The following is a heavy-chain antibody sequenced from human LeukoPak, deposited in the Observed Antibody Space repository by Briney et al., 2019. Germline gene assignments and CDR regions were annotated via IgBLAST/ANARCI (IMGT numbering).Heavy chain of an antibody. CDR3: ATRTDGYNLFDI. Sequence: GASVKVSCKASGGTFSSYAISWVRQAPGQGLEWMGRIIPILGIANYAQKFQGRVTITADKSTSTAYMELSSLRSEDTAVYYCATRTDGYNLFDIWGQGTMVTVSS. CDR2: IIPILGIA. V-gene: IGHV1-69*04. D-gene: IGHD5-24*01. J-gene: IGHJ3*02. CDR1: GGTFSSYA.